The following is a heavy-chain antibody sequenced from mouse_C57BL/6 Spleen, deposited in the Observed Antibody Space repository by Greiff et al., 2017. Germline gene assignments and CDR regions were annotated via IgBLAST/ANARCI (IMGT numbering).Heavy chain of an antibody. V-gene: IGHV1-76*01. CDR2: IYPGSGNT. D-gene: IGHD2-5*01. CDR3: AKDSNYVWFAY. J-gene: IGHJ3*01. Sequence: QVQLQQSGAELVRPGASVKLSCKASGYTFTDYYINWVKQRPGQGLEWIARIYPGSGNTYYNEKFKGKATLTAEKSSSTAYMQLSSLTSEDSAVYFCAKDSNYVWFAYWGQGTLVTVSA. CDR1: GYTFTDYY.